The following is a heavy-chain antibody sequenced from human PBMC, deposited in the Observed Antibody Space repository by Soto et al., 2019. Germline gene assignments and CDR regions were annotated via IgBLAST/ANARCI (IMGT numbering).Heavy chain of an antibody. Sequence: ASMKVSCQASGYTFTSYYMHWLRQAPGQGLEWMGIINPSGGTANYAQKFQGRVTITADESTSTAYMELSSLRSEDTAVYYCARSPMVRTSGWFDPWGQGTLVTVSS. CDR3: ARSPMVRTSGWFDP. CDR2: INPSGGTA. D-gene: IGHD3-10*01. J-gene: IGHJ5*02. V-gene: IGHV1-46*01. CDR1: GYTFTSYY.